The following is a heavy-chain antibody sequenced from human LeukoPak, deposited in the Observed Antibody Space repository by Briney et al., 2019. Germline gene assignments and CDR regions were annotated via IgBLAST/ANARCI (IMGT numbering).Heavy chain of an antibody. CDR1: GGSFSGYY. J-gene: IGHJ4*02. Sequence: SETLSLTCAVYGGSFSGYYWSWIRQPPGKVLEWMGEINHSGSTSYNPSLKSRATISVDTSKNQFSLKLSSVTAADTAVYYCARDGGRDSGSYYEDYWGQGTLVTVSS. D-gene: IGHD1-26*01. V-gene: IGHV4-34*01. CDR2: INHSGST. CDR3: ARDGGRDSGSYYEDY.